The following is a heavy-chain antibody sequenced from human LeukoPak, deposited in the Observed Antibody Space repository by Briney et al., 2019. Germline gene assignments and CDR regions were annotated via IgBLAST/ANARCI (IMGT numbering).Heavy chain of an antibody. Sequence: GGSLRLSCAASGFTFDDYAKHWVRQAPGKGLEWVSGISWNSGSIGYADSVKGRFTISGDNAKNTLYLQMNSLRAEDTAVYYCATPTGWGQGTLVTVSS. CDR3: ATPTG. D-gene: IGHD3-10*01. J-gene: IGHJ4*02. V-gene: IGHV3-9*01. CDR2: ISWNSGSI. CDR1: GFTFDDYA.